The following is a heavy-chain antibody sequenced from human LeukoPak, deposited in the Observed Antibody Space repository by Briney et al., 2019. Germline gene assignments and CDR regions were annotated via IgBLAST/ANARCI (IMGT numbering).Heavy chain of an antibody. V-gene: IGHV3-23*01. CDR3: AKDRCSNGIGCYYYYMDV. J-gene: IGHJ6*03. D-gene: IGHD2-8*01. CDR2: ISGSGGST. Sequence: GGSLRLSCAASGFTFRSYGMSWVRQAPGKGLEWVSAISGSGGSTYYADSVKGRFSISRDSSKNILYLQLNSLRAEDTAVYYCAKDRCSNGIGCYYYYMDVWGKGTTVTISS. CDR1: GFTFRSYG.